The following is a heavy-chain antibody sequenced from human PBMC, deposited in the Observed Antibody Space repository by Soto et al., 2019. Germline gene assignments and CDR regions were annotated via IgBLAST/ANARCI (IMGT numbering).Heavy chain of an antibody. CDR2: IYSGGST. CDR3: ARDRPVTKYYDILTGPYNGMDV. J-gene: IGHJ6*02. V-gene: IGHV3-53*01. D-gene: IGHD3-9*01. Sequence: GGSLRLSCAASGFTVSSNYMSWVRQAPGKGLEWVSVIYSGGSTYYADSVKGRFTISRDNSKNTLYLQMNSLRAEDTAVYYCARDRPVTKYYDILTGPYNGMDVWGQGTTVTVSS. CDR1: GFTVSSNY.